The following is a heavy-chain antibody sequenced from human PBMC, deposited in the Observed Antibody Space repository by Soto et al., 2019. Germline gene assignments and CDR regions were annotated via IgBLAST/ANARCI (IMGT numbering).Heavy chain of an antibody. CDR2: ISYDGSNK. Sequence: PGGSLRLSCAASGFTFSSYGMHWVRQAPGKGLEWVAVISYDGSNKYYADSVKGRFTISRDNSKNTLYLQMNSLRAEDTAVYYCAKVATVSPFDYWGQGTLVTVSS. D-gene: IGHD4-17*01. J-gene: IGHJ4*02. CDR1: GFTFSSYG. V-gene: IGHV3-30*18. CDR3: AKVATVSPFDY.